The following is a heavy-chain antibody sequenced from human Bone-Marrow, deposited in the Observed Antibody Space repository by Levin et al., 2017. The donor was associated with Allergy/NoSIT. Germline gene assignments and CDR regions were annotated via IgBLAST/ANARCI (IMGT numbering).Heavy chain of an antibody. V-gene: IGHV3-21*01. CDR1: GFPFSSSR. CDR2: ITITGSHT. CDR3: ARGAYNWNDGPNYYYYMDV. D-gene: IGHD1-1*01. Sequence: GGSLRLSCAASGFPFSSSRMNWVRQAPGKGLEWVASITITGSHTYYADSVKGRFTISRDNAKNSLYLQMNSLRAEDTALYYCARGAYNWNDGPNYYYYMDVWGKGTTVTVSS. J-gene: IGHJ6*03.